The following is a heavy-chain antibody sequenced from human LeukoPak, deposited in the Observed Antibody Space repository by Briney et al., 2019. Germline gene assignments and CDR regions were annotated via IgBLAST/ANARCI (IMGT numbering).Heavy chain of an antibody. CDR3: ARDRAAAGSLDYYYGMDV. Sequence: SETLSLTCTVSGGSISSYYWSWIRQPPGKGLEWIGYIYYNGSTNYNPSLKSRVTISVDTSKNQRSLKLSSVTAADTAVYYCARDRAAAGSLDYYYGMDVWGQGTTVTVSS. CDR2: IYYNGST. D-gene: IGHD6-13*01. CDR1: GGSISSYY. V-gene: IGHV4-59*01. J-gene: IGHJ6*02.